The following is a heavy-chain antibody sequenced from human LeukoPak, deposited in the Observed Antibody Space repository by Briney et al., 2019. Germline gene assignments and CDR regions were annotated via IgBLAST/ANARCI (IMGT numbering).Heavy chain of an antibody. CDR2: IYSGGST. CDR3: ARDRDGYTNPHFDY. J-gene: IGHJ4*02. CDR1: GFTVSSNY. D-gene: IGHD5-24*01. V-gene: IGHV3-66*01. Sequence: GGSLRLSCAASGFTVSSNYMSWVRQAPGKGLEWVSVIYSGGSTYYADSVKGRFTISRDNSKNTLYLQMNSLRAEDTAVYYCARDRDGYTNPHFDYWGQGTLVTVSS.